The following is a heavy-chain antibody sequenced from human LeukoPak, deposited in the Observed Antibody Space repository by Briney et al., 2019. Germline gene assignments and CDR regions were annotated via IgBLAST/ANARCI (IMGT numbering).Heavy chain of an antibody. CDR1: GGSISSYY. CDR3: ARDLRAKKGITIFGVVPPDAFDI. D-gene: IGHD3-3*01. CDR2: IYYSGST. V-gene: IGHV4-59*01. J-gene: IGHJ3*02. Sequence: SETLSLTCTVSGGSISSYYWSWIRQPPGKGLEWIGYIYYSGSTNYNPSLKSRVTISVDTSKNQFSLKLSSVTAADTAVYYCARDLRAKKGITIFGVVPPDAFDIWGQGTMVTVSS.